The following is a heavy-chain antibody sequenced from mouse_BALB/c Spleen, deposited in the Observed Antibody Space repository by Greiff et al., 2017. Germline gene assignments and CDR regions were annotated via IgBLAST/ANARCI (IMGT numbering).Heavy chain of an antibody. CDR2: IYPGDGDT. V-gene: IGHV1-87*01. CDR1: GYTFTSYW. J-gene: IGHJ4*01. D-gene: IGHD1-1*01. CDR3: ARSGYGSSSYAMDY. Sequence: QVQLQQSGAELARPGASVKLSCKASGYTFTSYWMQWVKQRPGQGLEWIGAIYPGDGDTRYTQKFKGKATLTADKSSSTAYMQLSSLASEDSAVYYCARSGYGSSSYAMDYWGQGTSVTVSS.